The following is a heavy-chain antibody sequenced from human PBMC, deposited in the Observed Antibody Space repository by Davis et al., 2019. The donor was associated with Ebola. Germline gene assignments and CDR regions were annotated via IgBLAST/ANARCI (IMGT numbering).Heavy chain of an antibody. V-gene: IGHV1-2*06. D-gene: IGHD1-26*01. CDR1: GYTFTGYY. CDR3: AGLGGGGATDFDS. Sequence: AASVKVSCKASGYTFTGYYIHWVRQAPGQGLEWMGRINPYSGGTNYAQKFQGRVTMTRDTSISTAYMELSGLRSDDTAVYYCAGLGGGGATDFDSWGQGTLVTVSS. J-gene: IGHJ4*02. CDR2: INPYSGGT.